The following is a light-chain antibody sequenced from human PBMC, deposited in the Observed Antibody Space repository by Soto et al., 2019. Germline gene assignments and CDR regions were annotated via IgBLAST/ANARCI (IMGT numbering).Light chain of an antibody. CDR2: DVS. J-gene: IGLJ1*01. CDR1: NTDIGGYNY. CDR3: SSYRPYRTLEV. Sequence: QSVLTQPDSVSGSPGESITISCTGTNTDIGGYNYVSWYQQHPGKAPKLVIYDVSSRPSGVSSRFSGSKSGYTASLTISGFQAEDDAHYYCSSYRPYRTLEVFGTGTKVTVL. V-gene: IGLV2-14*03.